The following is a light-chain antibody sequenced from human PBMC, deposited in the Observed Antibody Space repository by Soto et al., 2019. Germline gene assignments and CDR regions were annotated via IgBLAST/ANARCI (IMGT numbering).Light chain of an antibody. CDR1: SNDVGAYDH. CDR2: DVT. J-gene: IGLJ1*01. Sequence: QSALAQPASVSGSPGQSITISCAGSSNDVGAYDHVSWYQQHPGKAPKLMIYDVTDRPSGVSIRFSGSKSGNTASLTISGLQAEDEADYYCITYSSSRTLPYVFGSGTKVTVL. CDR3: ITYSSSRTLPYV. V-gene: IGLV2-14*01.